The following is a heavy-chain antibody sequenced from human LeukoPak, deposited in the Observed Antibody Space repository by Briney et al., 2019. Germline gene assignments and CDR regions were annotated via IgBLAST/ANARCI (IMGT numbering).Heavy chain of an antibody. V-gene: IGHV3-20*04. CDR3: ARDRTALIWEWELDYFDY. J-gene: IGHJ4*02. CDR1: GFTFDDYG. D-gene: IGHD1-26*01. CDR2: INWNGGST. Sequence: PGGSLRLSCAASGFTFDDYGMSWVRQAPGKGLEWVSGINWNGGSTGYADSVKGRFTISRDNAKNSLYLQMNSLRAEDTAVYYCARDRTALIWEWELDYFDYWGQGTLVTVSS.